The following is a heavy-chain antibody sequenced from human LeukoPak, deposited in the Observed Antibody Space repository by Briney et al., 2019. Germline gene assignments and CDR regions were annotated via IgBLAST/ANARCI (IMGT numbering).Heavy chain of an antibody. CDR3: ARDATLLWFGETLGGNFAY. V-gene: IGHV1-69*13. CDR2: IIPIFDTA. Sequence: SVKVSCKASGGTFNNYAFSWVRQAPGRGLEWMGGIIPIFDTAHYAQKFQGRVTITADESTSTAYMELSSLRSEDTAVYYCARDATLLWFGETLGGNFAYWGQGTLVTVSS. D-gene: IGHD3-10*01. J-gene: IGHJ4*02. CDR1: GGTFNNYA.